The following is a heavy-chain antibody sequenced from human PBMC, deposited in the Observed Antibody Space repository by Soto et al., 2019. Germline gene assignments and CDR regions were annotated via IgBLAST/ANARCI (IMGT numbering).Heavy chain of an antibody. V-gene: IGHV3-7*03. CDR1: EFTLSMYS. D-gene: IGHD2-21*02. CDR3: ARDHLILPAHDFFYGSDV. CDR2: IPQDGSDG. J-gene: IGHJ6*02. Sequence: GGSLRLSCEVSEFTLSMYSMTWVRQAPGKGLEWVAKIPQDGSDGHYLDSVKGRFTISRDNAKNSVYLQMNSLRADDTAVYYCARDHLILPAHDFFYGSDVWGQGAKVPVS.